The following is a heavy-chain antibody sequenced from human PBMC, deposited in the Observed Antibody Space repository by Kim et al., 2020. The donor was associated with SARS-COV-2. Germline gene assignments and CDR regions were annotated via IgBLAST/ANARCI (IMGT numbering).Heavy chain of an antibody. CDR2: VDHSGTT. V-gene: IGHV4-4*02. CDR1: GASISSSSC. CDR3: ARCVSSAWTLRAWFDP. J-gene: IGHJ5*02. D-gene: IGHD3-22*01. Sequence: SETLSLTCVVSGASISSSSCWSWVRQPPGKGLEWIGEVDHSGTTSYNVSLKNRVSILVDKSKNQFSLRLTSVSAADTAVYYCARCVSSAWTLRAWFDPWGQGTLVTVS.